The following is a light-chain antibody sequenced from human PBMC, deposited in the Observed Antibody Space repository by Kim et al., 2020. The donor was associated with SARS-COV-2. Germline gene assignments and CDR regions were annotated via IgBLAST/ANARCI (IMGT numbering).Light chain of an antibody. Sequence: EVVMTQSPATLSVSPGERATLSCRASQSVSSNLAWYQQKPDQAPRLLIYGASTRATGIPARFSGSGSGTEFTLTISSLQSEDFAVYYCQQYNNWYTFGQGTKLEI. CDR1: QSVSSN. CDR3: QQYNNWYT. CDR2: GAS. J-gene: IGKJ2*01. V-gene: IGKV3-15*01.